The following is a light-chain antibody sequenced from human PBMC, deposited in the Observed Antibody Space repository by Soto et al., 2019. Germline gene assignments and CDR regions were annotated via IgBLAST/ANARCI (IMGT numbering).Light chain of an antibody. CDR3: QQYNNCPLT. V-gene: IGKV3-15*01. CDR1: QSISSK. J-gene: IGKJ4*01. CDR2: GAS. Sequence: EIVMTQSPATLSVSPGERATLSCRASQSISSKLAWYQQKPGQAPRLLIFGASTRATGIPTRFSGSGSGTVFILTISRLQSEDFAYYYCQQYNNCPLTFGGGTKVEIK.